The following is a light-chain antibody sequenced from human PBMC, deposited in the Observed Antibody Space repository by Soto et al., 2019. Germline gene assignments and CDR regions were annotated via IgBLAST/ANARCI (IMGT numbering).Light chain of an antibody. Sequence: EIVMTQSPATLSVSPGESATLSCRVSQSVSSNLAWYQQKPGQAPRLLIYGTSTRATGVPARFSGTGSGTEFTLTISSLQSEDFAVYYCQQYSYWPRTFGQGTKVDIK. CDR2: GTS. J-gene: IGKJ1*01. V-gene: IGKV3-15*01. CDR1: QSVSSN. CDR3: QQYSYWPRT.